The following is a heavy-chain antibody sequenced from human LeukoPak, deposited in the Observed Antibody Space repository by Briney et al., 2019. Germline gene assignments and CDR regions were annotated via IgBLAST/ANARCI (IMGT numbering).Heavy chain of an antibody. V-gene: IGHV3-23*01. CDR3: AKEGEDIVVVVAAYYFDY. J-gene: IGHJ4*02. CDR1: GLTFSSYA. Sequence: GGSLRLSCAASGLTFSSYAMSWVRQAPGKGLEWVSAISGSGGSTYYADSVKGRFTISRDNSKNTLYLQMNSLRAEDTAVYYCAKEGEDIVVVVAAYYFDYWGQGTLVTVSS. D-gene: IGHD2-15*01. CDR2: ISGSGGST.